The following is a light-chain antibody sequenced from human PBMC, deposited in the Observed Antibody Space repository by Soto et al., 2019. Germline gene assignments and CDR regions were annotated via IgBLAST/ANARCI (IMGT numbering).Light chain of an antibody. Sequence: QSVLTQPASVSGSPGQSITIYCTGTSSDVGGYNYVSWYQQHPGKAPKLMIYAVSNRPSGVSNRFSGSKSDNTASLTISGLQADDEADYHCSSYTGTNTLVFGGGTKLTVL. V-gene: IGLV2-14*01. CDR3: SSYTGTNTLV. J-gene: IGLJ3*02. CDR1: SSDVGGYNY. CDR2: AVS.